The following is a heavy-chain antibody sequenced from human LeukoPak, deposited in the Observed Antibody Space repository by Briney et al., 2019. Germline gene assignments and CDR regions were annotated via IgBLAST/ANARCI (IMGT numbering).Heavy chain of an antibody. V-gene: IGHV3-43D*03. D-gene: IGHD3-10*01. J-gene: IGHJ4*02. CDR3: AKDMAAYYYASGNIDY. CDR1: GFTFDDYA. Sequence: GGSLRLSCAASGFTFDDYAMHWVRQAPGKGLEWVSLISWGGGGTYYADTVKGRFTISRDNSKNSLYLQMNSLRAEDTALYYCAKDMAAYYYASGNIDYWGQGTLVTVSS. CDR2: ISWGGGGT.